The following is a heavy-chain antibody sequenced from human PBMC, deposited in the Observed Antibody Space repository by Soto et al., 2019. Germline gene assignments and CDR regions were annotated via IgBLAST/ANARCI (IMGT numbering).Heavy chain of an antibody. J-gene: IGHJ6*02. CDR2: INPKSGGT. Sequence: ASVKVSCKASGYSFSDYHIHWVRQAPGQGLEWLGRINPKSGGTSSAQKFQGWVTMTRDTSISTAYMELTRLRSDDTAVYFCARGHSTDCSNGVCSFFYNHEMDVWGQGATVTVSS. CDR3: ARGHSTDCSNGVCSFFYNHEMDV. V-gene: IGHV1-2*04. CDR1: GYSFSDYH. D-gene: IGHD2-8*01.